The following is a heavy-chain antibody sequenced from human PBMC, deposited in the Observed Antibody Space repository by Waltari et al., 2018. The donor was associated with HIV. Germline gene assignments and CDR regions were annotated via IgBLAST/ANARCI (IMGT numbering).Heavy chain of an antibody. CDR2: ISWNSGDI. CDR3: VKDGASTIFGVLNGMDV. J-gene: IGHJ6*02. CDR1: GITFDDYA. V-gene: IGHV3-9*01. Sequence: EVQLVESGGGSVQPGRSLRLSCTASGITFDDYAMHGVRQPPGKCLEWVSGISWNSGDIAYADSVKGRFTISRDNTKNSLFLQMNSVRVEDTALYYCVKDGASTIFGVLNGMDVWGQGTTVTVSS. D-gene: IGHD3-3*01.